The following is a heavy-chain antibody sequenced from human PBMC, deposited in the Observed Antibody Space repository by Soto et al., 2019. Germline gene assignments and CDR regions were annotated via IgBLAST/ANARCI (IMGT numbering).Heavy chain of an antibody. CDR2: INHSGST. CDR1: GGSFSGYY. J-gene: IGHJ3*02. CDR3: ARVQAYDSSGYYPSDPGAFDI. D-gene: IGHD3-22*01. V-gene: IGHV4-34*01. Sequence: SETLSLTCAVYGGSFSGYYWSWIRQPPGKGLEWIGEINHSGSTNYNLSLKSRVTISVDTSKNQFSLKLSSVTAADTAVYYCARVQAYDSSGYYPSDPGAFDIWGQGTMVTVSS.